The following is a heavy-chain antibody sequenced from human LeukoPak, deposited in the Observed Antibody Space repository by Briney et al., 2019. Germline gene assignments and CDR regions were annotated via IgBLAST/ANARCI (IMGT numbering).Heavy chain of an antibody. Sequence: PGGSLRLSCAASGFAFSNAWMSWVRQAPGKGLEWVGRIKSKTDGGTTDYAAPVKGRFTISRDDSKNTLYLQMNSLRVEDTAVYYCARAHNWKYGTFDYWGQGTLVTVSS. CDR2: IKSKTDGGTT. CDR1: GFAFSNAW. J-gene: IGHJ4*02. CDR3: ARAHNWKYGTFDY. V-gene: IGHV3-15*01. D-gene: IGHD1-20*01.